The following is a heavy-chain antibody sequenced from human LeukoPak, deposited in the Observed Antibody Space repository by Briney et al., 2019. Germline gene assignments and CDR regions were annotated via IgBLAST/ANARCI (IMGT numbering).Heavy chain of an antibody. D-gene: IGHD3-22*01. J-gene: IGHJ4*02. CDR2: IYTSGST. Sequence: PSETLSLTCTVSGGSISSYYWSWIRQPAGKGLEWIGRIYTSGSTNYNPSLKSRVTMSVDTSKNQFSLKLSSVTAADTAVYYCARMVYDTSGYYPSFDYWGQGTLVTVSS. CDR1: GGSISSYY. V-gene: IGHV4-4*07. CDR3: ARMVYDTSGYYPSFDY.